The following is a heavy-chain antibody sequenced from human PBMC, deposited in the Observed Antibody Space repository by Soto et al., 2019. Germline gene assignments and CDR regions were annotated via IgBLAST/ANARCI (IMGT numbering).Heavy chain of an antibody. CDR3: AREGGSYDSGGYLIRGAFDI. J-gene: IGHJ3*02. Sequence: SETLSLTCSVSGDSISRIDYYWTWIRQHPEKGLEWIGNIYFRGNTYYSPSLESRLTISVDTSKNQFSLKLTSVTAADTAVYYCAREGGSYDSGGYLIRGAFDIWGQGTMVT. V-gene: IGHV4-31*03. CDR2: IYFRGNT. D-gene: IGHD3-22*01. CDR1: GDSISRIDYY.